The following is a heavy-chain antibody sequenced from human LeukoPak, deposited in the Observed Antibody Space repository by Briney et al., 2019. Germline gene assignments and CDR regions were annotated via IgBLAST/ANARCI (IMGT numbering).Heavy chain of an antibody. CDR2: IKQDGSEK. V-gene: IGHV3-7*01. CDR3: ARDDFWSRYPAYYYYYMDV. D-gene: IGHD3-3*01. Sequence: GGSLRLSCAASGITFDDYDMSWVRQLPGKGLEWVANIKQDGSEKYYVDSVKGRFTISRDNAENSLYLQMNSLRAEDTAVYYCARDDFWSRYPAYYYYYMDVWGKGTTVTVSS. CDR1: GITFDDYD. J-gene: IGHJ6*03.